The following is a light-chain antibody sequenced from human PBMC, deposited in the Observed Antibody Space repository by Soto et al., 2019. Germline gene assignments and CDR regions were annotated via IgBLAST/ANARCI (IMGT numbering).Light chain of an antibody. J-gene: IGKJ1*01. Sequence: IQMTQSPSSLSASVGDRVTITCRASQSISSWLAWYQQKPGKAPKVLIFDASSLESGVPSRFSGSGSATEFTLTISSLQPDDFATYYYQQYSTYPWTFGQGTKVDIK. CDR3: QQYSTYPWT. CDR1: QSISSW. CDR2: DAS. V-gene: IGKV1-5*01.